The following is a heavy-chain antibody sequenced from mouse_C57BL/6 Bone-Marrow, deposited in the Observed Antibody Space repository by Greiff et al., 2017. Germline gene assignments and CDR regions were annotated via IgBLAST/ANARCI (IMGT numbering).Heavy chain of an antibody. CDR2: IHPNSGST. J-gene: IGHJ1*03. D-gene: IGHD4-1*01. V-gene: IGHV1-64*01. CDR1: GYTFPSYW. CDR3: ARGGGTSFYWYFDV. Sequence: VQLQQPGAELVKPGASVKLSCKASGYTFPSYWMHWVQQRPGQGLEWLGMIHPNSGSTNYNEKFKSKATLTVDKSSSTAYMQLSSLTSEDSAVYYCARGGGTSFYWYFDVWGTGTTVTGSS.